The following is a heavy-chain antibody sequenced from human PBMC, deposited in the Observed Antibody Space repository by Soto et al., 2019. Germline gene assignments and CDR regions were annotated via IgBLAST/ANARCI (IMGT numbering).Heavy chain of an antibody. CDR3: ARRTGLLYSD. D-gene: IGHD2-21*01. V-gene: IGHV5-51*01. CDR1: GYSFNPYW. J-gene: IGHJ4*02. Sequence: GESLKISCKGSGYSFNPYWIGWVRQMPGKGLEWMGVIYPDDSDIRYSPSFQGQVTISADKSISTAYLQWSSLKASDSGIYYCARRTGLLYSDWGQGTLVTVSS. CDR2: IYPDDSDI.